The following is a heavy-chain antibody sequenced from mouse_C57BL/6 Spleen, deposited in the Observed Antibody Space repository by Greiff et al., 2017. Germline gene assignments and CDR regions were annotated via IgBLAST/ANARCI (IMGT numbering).Heavy chain of an antibody. CDR2: IDPSDSYT. Sequence: QVQLQQPGAELVMPGASVKLSCKASGYTFTSYWMHWVKQRPGQGLAWIGEIDPSDSYTNYNQKFKGKSTLTVDKSSSTAYMQLSSLTSEDSAVYYCARAVLRYQRDYAMDYWGQGTSVTVSS. CDR1: GYTFTSYW. D-gene: IGHD1-1*01. J-gene: IGHJ4*01. CDR3: ARAVLRYQRDYAMDY. V-gene: IGHV1-69*01.